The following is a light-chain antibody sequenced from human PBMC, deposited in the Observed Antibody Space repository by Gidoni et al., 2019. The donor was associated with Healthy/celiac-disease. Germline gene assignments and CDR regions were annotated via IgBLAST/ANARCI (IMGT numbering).Light chain of an antibody. CDR3: QAWDSSTVV. Sequence: SYALTQPPSVSVSPGQTASITCSGDKLGDKYACWYQQKPGQSPVLVIYQDSKRPSGIPERFSGSNSGNTATLTISGTQAMDEADYYCQAWDSSTVVFGXGXKLTVL. V-gene: IGLV3-1*01. CDR2: QDS. CDR1: KLGDKY. J-gene: IGLJ2*01.